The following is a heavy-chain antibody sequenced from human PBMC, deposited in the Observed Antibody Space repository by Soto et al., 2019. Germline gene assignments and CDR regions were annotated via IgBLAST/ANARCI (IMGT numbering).Heavy chain of an antibody. Sequence: GGSLRLSCAASGFTFSTYTMNWVRQAPGKGLEWVSYISTGGSTIYYGDSVKGRFTISRDNAKNSLYLQMNSLRAEDTAVYYCARVAANDYYYHMDVWGKGTTVTVSS. CDR2: ISTGGSTI. CDR1: GFTFSTYT. V-gene: IGHV3-48*01. D-gene: IGHD6-13*01. CDR3: ARVAANDYYYHMDV. J-gene: IGHJ6*03.